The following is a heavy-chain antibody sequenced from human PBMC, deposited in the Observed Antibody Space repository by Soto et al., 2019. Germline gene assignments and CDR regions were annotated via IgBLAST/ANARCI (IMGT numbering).Heavy chain of an antibody. CDR3: ARVPGP. V-gene: IGHV4-30-2*01. J-gene: IGHJ6*02. Sequence: TSETLSLTCAVSGGSISSGGYSWSWIRQPPGKGLEWIGYIYHSGSTYYNPSLKSRVTISVDRSKNQFSLKLSSATAADTAVYYCARVPGPWGQGTTVTVSS. CDR2: IYHSGST. CDR1: GGSISSGGYS.